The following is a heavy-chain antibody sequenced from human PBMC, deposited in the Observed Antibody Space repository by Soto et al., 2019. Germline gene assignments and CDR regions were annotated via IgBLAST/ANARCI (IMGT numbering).Heavy chain of an antibody. V-gene: IGHV3-15*07. CDR3: TTGSYEINYYGMDV. CDR1: GFTFSNAW. J-gene: IGHJ6*02. CDR2: IKSKTDGGTT. D-gene: IGHD3-16*01. Sequence: EVQLVESGGGLVKPGGSLRLSCAASGFTFSNAWMNWVRQAPGKGLEWVGRIKSKTDGGTTDYAAPVKGRFAISRDDSKNTLDLQMNSLKTEDTAVYYCTTGSYEINYYGMDVWGQGTTVTVSS.